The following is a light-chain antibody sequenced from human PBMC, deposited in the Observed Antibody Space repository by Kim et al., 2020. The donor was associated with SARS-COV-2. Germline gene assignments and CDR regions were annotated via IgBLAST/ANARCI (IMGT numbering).Light chain of an antibody. CDR3: QKYKNWPGT. V-gene: IGKV3-15*01. Sequence: EIVMTQSPAPLSVSPGERATLSCRASQSVSSNLAWYQQKPGQAPRLLIYGASTRATGIPARFSGSGSGTEFTLTISSLQSEDFAVYYCQKYKNWPGTFGQGTKVDIK. J-gene: IGKJ1*01. CDR2: GAS. CDR1: QSVSSN.